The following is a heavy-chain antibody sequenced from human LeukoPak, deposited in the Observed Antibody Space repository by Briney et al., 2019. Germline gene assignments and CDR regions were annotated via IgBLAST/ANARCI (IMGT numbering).Heavy chain of an antibody. Sequence: PSQTLSLTCTVSGGSISSGDYSWSWIRQPPGKGLEWIGYIYYSRSTYYNPSLKSRVTISVDTSKNQFSLKLSSVTAADTAVYYCARRDDWNDHWFDPWGQGTLVTVSS. CDR3: ARRDDWNDHWFDP. CDR1: GGSISSGDYS. D-gene: IGHD1-1*01. V-gene: IGHV4-30-4*01. J-gene: IGHJ5*02. CDR2: IYYSRST.